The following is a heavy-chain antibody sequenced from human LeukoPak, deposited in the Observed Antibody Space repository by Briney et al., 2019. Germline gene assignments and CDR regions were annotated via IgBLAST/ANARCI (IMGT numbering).Heavy chain of an antibody. CDR1: GYTFTSYA. Sequence: ASVKVSCKASGYTFTSYAMNWVRQAPGQGLEWMGWINTNTGNPTYAQGFTGRFVFSLDTSVSTAYLQISSLKAEDTAVYYCARAPRSAVVTAIRVPLDYWGQGTLVTVSS. D-gene: IGHD2-21*02. CDR3: ARAPRSAVVTAIRVPLDY. V-gene: IGHV7-4-1*02. J-gene: IGHJ4*02. CDR2: INTNTGNP.